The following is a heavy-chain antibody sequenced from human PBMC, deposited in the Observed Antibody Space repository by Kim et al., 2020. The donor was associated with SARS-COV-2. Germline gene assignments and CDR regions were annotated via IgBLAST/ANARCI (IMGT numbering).Heavy chain of an antibody. V-gene: IGHV3-33*05. Sequence: GGSLRLSCAASGFTFSSYGMHWVRQAPGKGLEWVAVISYDGSNKYYADSVKGRFTISRDNSKNTLYLQMNSRRAEDTAVYYCARAHCSGGSCYGWGQGTLVTVSS. CDR1: GFTFSSYG. J-gene: IGHJ4*02. CDR3: ARAHCSGGSCYG. D-gene: IGHD2-15*01. CDR2: ISYDGSNK.